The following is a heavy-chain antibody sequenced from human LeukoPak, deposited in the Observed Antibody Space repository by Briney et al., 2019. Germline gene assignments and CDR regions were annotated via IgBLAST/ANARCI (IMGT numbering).Heavy chain of an antibody. CDR1: GGSIGSYY. J-gene: IGHJ5*02. CDR3: AKSGGIFALDP. Sequence: PSETLSLTYTVSGGSIGSYYWNWIRQSAGKGLEWIGRIYFTGRTDFNPSLKSRVTMSVDTSKNQFSLNLSSVTAADTAVYFCAKSGGIFALDPWGQGTLVTVSS. V-gene: IGHV4-4*07. D-gene: IGHD2-15*01. CDR2: IYFTGRT.